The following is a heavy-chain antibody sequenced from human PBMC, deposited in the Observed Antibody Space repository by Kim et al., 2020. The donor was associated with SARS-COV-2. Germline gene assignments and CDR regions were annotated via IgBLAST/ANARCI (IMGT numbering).Heavy chain of an antibody. D-gene: IGHD6-6*01. J-gene: IGHJ5*02. CDR1: GFTFSSYS. Sequence: GGSLRLSCAASGFTFSSYSMNWVRQAPGKGLEWVSSISSSSSYIYYADSVKGRFTISRDNAKNSLYLQMNSLRAEDTAVYYCARLKHSSSAFDPWGQGTLVTVSS. CDR2: ISSSSSYI. CDR3: ARLKHSSSAFDP. V-gene: IGHV3-21*01.